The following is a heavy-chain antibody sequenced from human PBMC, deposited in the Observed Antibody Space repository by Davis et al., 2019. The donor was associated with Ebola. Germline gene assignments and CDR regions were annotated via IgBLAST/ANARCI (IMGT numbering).Heavy chain of an antibody. J-gene: IGHJ6*02. V-gene: IGHV3-30*03. CDR3: ATTTGKYYYYGMDV. Sequence: GGSLRLSCAASGFTFSSYGMHWVRQAPGKGLEWVAVISYDGSNKYYADPVKGRFTISRDNSKNTLYLQMNSLRAEDTAVYYCATTTGKYYYYGMDVWGQGTTVTVSS. CDR2: ISYDGSNK. CDR1: GFTFSSYG. D-gene: IGHD4-17*01.